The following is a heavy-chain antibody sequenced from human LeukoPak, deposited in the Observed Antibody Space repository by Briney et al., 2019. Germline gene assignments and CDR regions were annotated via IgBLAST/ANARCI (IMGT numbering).Heavy chain of an antibody. D-gene: IGHD6-13*01. CDR1: GDSISSYY. Sequence: SETLSLTCTVSGDSISSYYWSWIRQPPGKGLEWIGYIYYSGSTNYNPSLKSRVTISVDTSKNQFSLKLSSVTAADTAVYYCARDELGAGTVDYWGQGTLVPVSS. CDR2: IYYSGST. CDR3: ARDELGAGTVDY. J-gene: IGHJ4*02. V-gene: IGHV4-59*01.